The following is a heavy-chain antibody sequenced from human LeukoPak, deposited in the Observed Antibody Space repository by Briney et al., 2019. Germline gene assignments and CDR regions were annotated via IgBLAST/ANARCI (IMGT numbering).Heavy chain of an antibody. V-gene: IGHV4-4*07. CDR2: IYISGST. CDR1: GGSISSYY. CDR3: ARHGYTEDCSGGSCYFRYFDL. Sequence: SETLSLTCTVSGGSISSYYWSWIRQPAGKGLEWIGRIYISGSTNYNPSLKSRVTMSVDTSKNQFSLKLSSVTAADTAVYYCARHGYTEDCSGGSCYFRYFDLWGRGTLVTVSS. D-gene: IGHD2-15*01. J-gene: IGHJ2*01.